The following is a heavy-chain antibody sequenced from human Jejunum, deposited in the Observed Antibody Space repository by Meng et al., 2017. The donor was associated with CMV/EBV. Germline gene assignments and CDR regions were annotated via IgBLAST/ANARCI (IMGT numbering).Heavy chain of an antibody. V-gene: IGHV1-2*02. CDR1: FV. CDR2: IKHNCGDT. Sequence: FVMAWVRQVPGQGLELVGWIKHNCGDTAYAQKFQGRVTMTRDTSIDTAYLELSSLTCEDTAVYSYASQVMGRGLWNGDPLGIGSVAYWGQGTLVTVSS. CDR3: ASQVMGRGLWNGDPLGIGSVAY. J-gene: IGHJ4*02. D-gene: IGHD3-3*01.